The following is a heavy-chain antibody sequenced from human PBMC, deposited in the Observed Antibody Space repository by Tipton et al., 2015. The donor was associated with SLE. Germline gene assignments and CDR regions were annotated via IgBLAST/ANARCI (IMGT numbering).Heavy chain of an antibody. CDR3: TSLSTRGSYYVSDV. Sequence: SLRLSCAASGFTFSSYAMHWVRQAPGKGLEWVAVISYDGSNKFYTESVMGRFAISRDNSKNTLYLQMDSLTPEDTALYYCTSLSTRGSYYVSDVWGQGTTVTVSS. CDR2: ISYDGSNK. J-gene: IGHJ6*02. V-gene: IGHV3-30*09. CDR1: GFTFSSYA. D-gene: IGHD1-26*01.